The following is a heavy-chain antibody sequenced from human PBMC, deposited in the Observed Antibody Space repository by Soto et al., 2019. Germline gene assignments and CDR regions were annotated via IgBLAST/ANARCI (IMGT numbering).Heavy chain of an antibody. CDR1: GGSISSYY. D-gene: IGHD6-6*01. Sequence: SGPGLVKPSETLSLTCTVSGGSISSYYWSWIRQPPGKGLEWIGHIYYSGSTNYNPSLKSRVTTSVDTSKNQFSLKLSSVTAADTAVYYGARRYGSCFDYWGQGTLVTVSS. CDR3: ARRYGSCFDY. CDR2: IYYSGST. V-gene: IGHV4-59*08. J-gene: IGHJ4*02.